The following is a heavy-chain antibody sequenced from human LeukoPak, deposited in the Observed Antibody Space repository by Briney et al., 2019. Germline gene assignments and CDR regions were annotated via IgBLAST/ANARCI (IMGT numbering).Heavy chain of an antibody. CDR1: GGSISGYY. CDR3: ARAAGVAGGQYFDY. D-gene: IGHD6-13*01. J-gene: IGHJ4*02. V-gene: IGHV4-4*07. Sequence: PSETLSLTRTVSGGSISGYYWSWIRQPAGQGLEWIGRIYTNGDTRYNPSLKSRVTMSVDTSKNQLSLKLRPVTAADTAVYYCARAAGVAGGQYFDYWGQGTLVTVSS. CDR2: IYTNGDT.